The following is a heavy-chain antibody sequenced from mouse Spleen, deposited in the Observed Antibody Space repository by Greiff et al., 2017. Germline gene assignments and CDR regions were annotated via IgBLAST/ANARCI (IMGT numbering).Heavy chain of an antibody. CDR3: ASALITTVVDYYAMDY. V-gene: IGHV3-8*02. CDR1: GDSITSGY. D-gene: IGHD1-1*01. CDR2: ISYSGST. J-gene: IGHJ4*01. Sequence: EVKLVESGPSLVKPSQTLSLTCSVTGDSITSGYWNWIRKFPGNKLEYMGYISYSGSTYYNPSLKSRISITRDTSKNQYYLQLNSVTTEDTATYYCASALITTVVDYYAMDYWGQGTSVTVSS.